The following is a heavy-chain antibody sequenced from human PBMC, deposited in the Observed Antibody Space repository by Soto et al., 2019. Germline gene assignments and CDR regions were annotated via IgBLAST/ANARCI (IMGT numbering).Heavy chain of an antibody. V-gene: IGHV4-34*01. D-gene: IGHD3-10*01. CDR2: INHSGST. CDR1: GGSFSGYY. Sequence: QVQLQQWVAGLLKPSETLSLTCAVYGGSFSGYYWSWIRQPPGKGLEWIGEINHSGSTNYHSSRKSRVTIAGYTSQHQFSLKLSSVPAADTAVYYCARSKYVSGSYSPHFFDWGQGTLVTVSS. CDR3: ARSKYVSGSYSPHFFD. J-gene: IGHJ4*02.